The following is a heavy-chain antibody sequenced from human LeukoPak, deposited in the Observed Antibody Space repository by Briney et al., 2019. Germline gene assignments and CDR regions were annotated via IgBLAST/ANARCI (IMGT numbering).Heavy chain of an antibody. CDR2: ISYDGSNK. Sequence: GASLRLSCAASGFTFSSYAMHWVRQAPGKGLEWVAVISYDGSNKYYADSVKGRFTISRDNSKNTLYLQMNSLRAEDTAVYYCAKVDQLVVVTGFDYWGQGTLVTVSS. J-gene: IGHJ4*02. CDR3: AKVDQLVVVTGFDY. D-gene: IGHD2-21*02. V-gene: IGHV3-30*04. CDR1: GFTFSSYA.